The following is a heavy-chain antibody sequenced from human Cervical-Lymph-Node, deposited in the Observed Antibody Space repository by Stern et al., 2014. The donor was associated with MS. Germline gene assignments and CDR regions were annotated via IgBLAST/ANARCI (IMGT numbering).Heavy chain of an antibody. V-gene: IGHV5-51*01. CDR1: GYKFSIYW. Sequence: EVQLVQSGAELIRPGESLKISCKGSGYKFSIYWIAWVRQMPGKGLEWMGIIYPGDYETRYSPYFQGLVTMSADKSPSTAYLQLSSLNASDTAMYFCARQTTAWASDVWGQGTLVTVSS. CDR2: IYPGDYET. D-gene: IGHD1-14*01. CDR3: ARQTTAWASDV. J-gene: IGHJ4*02.